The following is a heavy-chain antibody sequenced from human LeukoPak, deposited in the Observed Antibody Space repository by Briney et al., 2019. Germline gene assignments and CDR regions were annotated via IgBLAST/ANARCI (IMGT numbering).Heavy chain of an antibody. D-gene: IGHD2-2*01. J-gene: IGHJ4*02. CDR3: AYYKRDGGYCSSTSCQGFSFDY. CDR2: ISAYNGNT. V-gene: IGHV1-18*01. Sequence: ASVKVSCKASGYTFTSYGISWVRQAPGQGLEWMGWISAYNGNTNYAEKLQGRVTMTTDTSKSIAYMDLKSLRSDDTAVYFCAYYKRDGGYCSSTSCQGFSFDYWGQGTLVTVSS. CDR1: GYTFTSYG.